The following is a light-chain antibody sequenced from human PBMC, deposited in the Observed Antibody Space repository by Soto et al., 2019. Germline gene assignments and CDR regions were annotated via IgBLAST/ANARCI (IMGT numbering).Light chain of an antibody. J-gene: IGLJ1*01. Sequence: QSALTQPRSVSGSPGQSITISCTGSSSDVGGYEYVSWFQQDPGKAPKLMMYDVSARPSGVPNRFSGSKSGSTASLTISGLQADDEGDYYCCSYAGSYTYVFGTGTKVTVL. CDR2: DVS. V-gene: IGLV2-11*01. CDR3: CSYAGSYTYV. CDR1: SSDVGGYEY.